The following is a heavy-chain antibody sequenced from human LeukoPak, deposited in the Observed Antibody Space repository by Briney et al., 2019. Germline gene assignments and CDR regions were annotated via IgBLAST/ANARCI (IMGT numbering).Heavy chain of an antibody. Sequence: GGSLRLSCAASGFIFRNYAMSWVRQAPGKGLEWVSTISAGGGSTYYADSVKGRFTISRDNSKNTLYLRMNSLRADDTAMYFFARDFAASFDWGQGTLVTVSS. CDR2: ISAGGGST. CDR1: GFIFRNYA. J-gene: IGHJ4*02. V-gene: IGHV3-23*01. CDR3: ARDFAASFD.